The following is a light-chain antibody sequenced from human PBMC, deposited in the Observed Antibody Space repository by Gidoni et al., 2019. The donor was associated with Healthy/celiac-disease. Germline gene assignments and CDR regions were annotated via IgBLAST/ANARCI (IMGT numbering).Light chain of an antibody. V-gene: IGLV3-25*03. CDR1: ALLKQY. J-gene: IGLJ2*01. CDR2: KDS. Sequence: SYELTPPPSVSVSPGQTARITFSVDALLKQYAYWYQQKPGQAPVLVIYKDSERPSGFPVRVSGSSSGTTVTLTISGVQAEDEADYYYQSADSSGTSVVFGGGTKLTVL. CDR3: QSADSSGTSVV.